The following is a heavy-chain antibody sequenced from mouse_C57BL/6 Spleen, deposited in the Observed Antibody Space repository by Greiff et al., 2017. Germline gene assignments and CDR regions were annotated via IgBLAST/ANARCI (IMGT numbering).Heavy chain of an antibody. J-gene: IGHJ2*01. Sequence: QVQLQQPGAELVKPGASVKMSCKASGYTFTSYWITWVKQRPGQGLEWIGDIYPGSGSTNYNEKFKGKATLTVDTSSSTAYMQLSSLTSEDSAVYYCARRGITTSPGDFDDWGQGTTLTVSS. V-gene: IGHV1-55*01. CDR2: IYPGSGST. CDR1: GYTFTSYW. D-gene: IGHD1-1*01. CDR3: ARRGITTSPGDFDD.